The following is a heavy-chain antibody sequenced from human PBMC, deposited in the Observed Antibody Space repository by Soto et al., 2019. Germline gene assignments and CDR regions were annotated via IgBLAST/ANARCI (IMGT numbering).Heavy chain of an antibody. CDR3: ARDRETSGRYSGGWFDP. D-gene: IGHD1-26*01. CDR2: ISISSSTI. CDR1: GFTFSSYS. Sequence: EVQLVESGGGLVQPGGSLRLSCAASGFTFSSYSMNWVRQAPGKGLEWVSYISISSSTIYYADSVKGRFTISRDNAKNSLYLQMNSLRDEDTAVYYCARDRETSGRYSGGWFDPWGQGTLVTVSS. J-gene: IGHJ5*02. V-gene: IGHV3-48*02.